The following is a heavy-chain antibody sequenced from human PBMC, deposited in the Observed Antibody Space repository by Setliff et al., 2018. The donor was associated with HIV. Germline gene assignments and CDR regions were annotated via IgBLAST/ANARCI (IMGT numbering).Heavy chain of an antibody. D-gene: IGHD2-8*01. CDR1: GFNFSSYG. CDR2: IWTDEYTE. CDR3: ARDLLRTNAVYGVVSNWFDP. Sequence: GESLKISCAASGFNFSSYGMHWVRQALGKGLEWVAVIWTDEYTEYYAGSVRGRFSISRDNSKNTVFLQMNSLRADDTAVYYCARDLLRTNAVYGVVSNWFDPWGQGTLVTVSS. V-gene: IGHV3-33*01. J-gene: IGHJ5*02.